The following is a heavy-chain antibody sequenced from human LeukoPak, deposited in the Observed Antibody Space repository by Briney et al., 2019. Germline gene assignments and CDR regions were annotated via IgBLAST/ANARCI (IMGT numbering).Heavy chain of an antibody. CDR3: ARSGSYSGPYVY. CDR2: IYTTGST. CDR1: GGSINNYY. J-gene: IGHJ4*02. Sequence: SETLSLTCTVSGGSINNYYWSWIRQPAGKGLEWIGRIYTTGSTNYNPSLKSRITMSVDTAKNQFSLKLSSVTAADTAVYYCARSGSYSGPYVYWGQGTVVTVSS. V-gene: IGHV4-4*07. D-gene: IGHD1-26*01.